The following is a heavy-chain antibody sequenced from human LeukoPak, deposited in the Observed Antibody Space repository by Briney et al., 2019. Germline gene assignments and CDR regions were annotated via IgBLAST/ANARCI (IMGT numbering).Heavy chain of an antibody. CDR2: INPNSGGT. V-gene: IGHV1-2*02. D-gene: IGHD6-19*01. CDR3: ARGGRKRIAVAGTKVGLYYYYMDV. Sequence: ASVKVSCKASGYTFTGYYMHRVRQAPGQGLEWMGWINPNSGGTNYAQKFQGRVTMARDTSISTAYMELSRLRSEDTAVYYCARGGRKRIAVAGTKVGLYYYYMDVWGKGTTVTVSS. J-gene: IGHJ6*03. CDR1: GYTFTGYY.